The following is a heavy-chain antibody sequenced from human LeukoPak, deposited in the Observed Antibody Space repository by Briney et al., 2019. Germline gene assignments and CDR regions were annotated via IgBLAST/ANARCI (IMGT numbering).Heavy chain of an antibody. CDR3: ASGSAFDGHCAAGACSAAYFDH. J-gene: IGHJ4*01. V-gene: IGHV4-34*09. CDR2: VNYRGCA. Sequence: SETLSLTCAGCGDSFNRYFWSWLRQSPGRGLEWVGEVNYRGCAIYSPSVKTRVTVSVDTSKNQISLALKSVTAADTATYFCASGSAFDGHCAAGACSAAYFDHWGPGTPVIVTA. D-gene: IGHD2-2*03. CDR1: GDSFNRYF.